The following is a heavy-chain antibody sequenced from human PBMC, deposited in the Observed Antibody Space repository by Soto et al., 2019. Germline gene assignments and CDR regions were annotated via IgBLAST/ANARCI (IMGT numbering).Heavy chain of an antibody. J-gene: IGHJ4*02. Sequence: QVQLQESGPGLVKPSETLSLTCTVSGGSVSSGSYYWSWIRQPPGKGLEWIGYIYYSGSTNYNPSLKSRVTISVDTSKNQFSLKLSSVTAADTAVYYCARGPPSGWFFDYWGQGTLVTVSS. V-gene: IGHV4-61*01. CDR3: ARGPPSGWFFDY. CDR2: IYYSGST. CDR1: GGSVSSGSYY. D-gene: IGHD6-19*01.